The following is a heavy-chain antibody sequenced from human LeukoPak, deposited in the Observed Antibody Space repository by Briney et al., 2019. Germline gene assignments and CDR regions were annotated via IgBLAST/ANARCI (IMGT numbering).Heavy chain of an antibody. J-gene: IGHJ5*02. CDR2: IIPIFGTA. V-gene: IGHV1-69*01. D-gene: IGHD2-2*01. CDR3: ARGVMPANWFDP. Sequence: SVKVSCKASGGTFSSYAISWVRQAPGQGLEWMGGIIPIFGTANYAQKFQGRVTITADESTSTAYMELSSLRSEDTAVYYCARGVMPANWFDPWGQGTLVTVSS. CDR1: GGTFSSYA.